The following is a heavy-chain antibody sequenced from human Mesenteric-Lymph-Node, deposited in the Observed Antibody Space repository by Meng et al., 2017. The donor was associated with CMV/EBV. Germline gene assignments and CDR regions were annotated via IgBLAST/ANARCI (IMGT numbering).Heavy chain of an antibody. CDR1: GFTFSNYI. J-gene: IGHJ4*02. V-gene: IGHV3-69-1*01. D-gene: IGHD3-3*01. CDR2: INSSSYR. CDR3: ARAQPLGEIFY. Sequence: GESLKISCAASGFTFSNYIMNWVRQAPWKGLEWVASINSSSYRFYADSLRGRFTISRDNDKNLLFLQMNSLSAGDTALYYCARAQPLGEIFYWGQGTPVTVSS.